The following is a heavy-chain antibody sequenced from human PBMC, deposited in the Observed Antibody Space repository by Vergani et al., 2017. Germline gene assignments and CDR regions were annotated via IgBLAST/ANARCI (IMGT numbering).Heavy chain of an antibody. D-gene: IGHD5-24*01. J-gene: IGHJ5*02. CDR3: AGYQWDDDGARGWFAP. CDR2: VYTDGTA. CDR1: GASISSYF. Sequence: VQLQESGPGLLKPSETLSLTCSVSGASISSYFWSWIRQPAGKGLEWLGRVYTDGTAYYNPSLKTRVRLSADLSQSQFSLKMTSLTAADTAVYFCAGYQWDDDGARGWFAPWGQGILVTVSS. V-gene: IGHV4-4*07.